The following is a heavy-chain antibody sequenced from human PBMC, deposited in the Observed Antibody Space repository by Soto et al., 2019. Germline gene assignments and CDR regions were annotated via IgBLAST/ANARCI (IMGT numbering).Heavy chain of an antibody. CDR1: GFTFSSYS. CDR3: ARDFKESQYYYYCVDV. D-gene: IGHD3-10*01. J-gene: IGHJ6*03. Sequence: EVQLVESGGGLVKPGGSLRLSCVVSGFTFSSYSMNWVRQAPGKGLEWVSSISSSSIYTYYADSVKGRFTISRDNAKNSVYLQMNRLRAEETAVYTCARDFKESQYYYYCVDVWGKGTTVTVSS. CDR2: ISSSSIYT. V-gene: IGHV3-21*06.